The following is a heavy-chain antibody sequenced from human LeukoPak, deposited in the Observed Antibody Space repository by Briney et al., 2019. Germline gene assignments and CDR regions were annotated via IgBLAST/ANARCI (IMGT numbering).Heavy chain of an antibody. J-gene: IGHJ4*02. CDR2: IYTSETT. D-gene: IGHD6-19*01. CDR3: ARHRSPSSLSYFDI. V-gene: IGHV4-4*09. Sequence: PSETLSLTCTVSGASISSYYWSWIRQPPGKGLEWIGYIYTSETTNYNPSLRSRGTISIETYKNQFSLRLSSVTAADTAVYYCARHRSPSSLSYFDIWGQETLVIVSS. CDR1: GASISSYY.